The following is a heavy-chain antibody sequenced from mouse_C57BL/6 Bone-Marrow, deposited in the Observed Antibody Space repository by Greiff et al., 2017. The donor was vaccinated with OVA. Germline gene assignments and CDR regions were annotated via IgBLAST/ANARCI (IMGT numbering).Heavy chain of an antibody. CDR3: ARHLLLRYYYFDY. CDR2: ISSGSSTL. D-gene: IGHD1-1*01. Sequence: EVKLMESGGGLVKPGGSLKLSCAASGFTFSDYGMHWVRQAPEKGLEWVAYISSGSSTLYYADTVKGRFTISRDNAKHNLFMQMTSLRSEDTAMYYCARHLLLRYYYFDYWGQGTTLTVSS. V-gene: IGHV5-17*01. CDR1: GFTFSDYG. J-gene: IGHJ2*01.